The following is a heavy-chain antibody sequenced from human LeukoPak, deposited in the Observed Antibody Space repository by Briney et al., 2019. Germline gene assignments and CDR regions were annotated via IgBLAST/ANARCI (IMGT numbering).Heavy chain of an antibody. D-gene: IGHD4-11*01. CDR2: ISAYNGNT. CDR1: GYTFTSYG. J-gene: IGHJ3*02. V-gene: IGHV1-18*01. Sequence: ASVKVSCKASGYTFTSYGISWVRQAPGQGLEWMGWISAYNGNTNYAQKLQGRVTMTTDTSTSTAYMELRSLRSDDTAVYYCARTVYSNPYDAFDIWGQGTMVTVSS. CDR3: ARTVYSNPYDAFDI.